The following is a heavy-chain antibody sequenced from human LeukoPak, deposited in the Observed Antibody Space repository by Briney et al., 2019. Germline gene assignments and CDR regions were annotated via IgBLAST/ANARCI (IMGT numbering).Heavy chain of an antibody. V-gene: IGHV1-2*02. Sequence: ASVKVSCKSSGYTFTDYYIHWVRQAPGQGLEWVGWINPKSGGTNSAQKFQGRVTMTRDTSINTAYMELSRLRSDDTAVYYCARDLGYCSGGSCPYFDYWGQGTLVTVSS. D-gene: IGHD2-15*01. CDR2: INPKSGGT. J-gene: IGHJ4*02. CDR1: GYTFTDYY. CDR3: ARDLGYCSGGSCPYFDY.